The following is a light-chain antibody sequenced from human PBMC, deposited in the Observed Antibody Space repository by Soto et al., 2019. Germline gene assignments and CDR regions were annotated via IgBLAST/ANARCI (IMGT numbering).Light chain of an antibody. CDR3: QQYHTEWT. Sequence: DIQMTQSPSTLSASVGDTVTITCRASESIDNWLAWYQQKPGKAPKLLIFAASTLILGVPSRFSGRGSGTEFTLTISRLQVDDYATFYCQQYHTEWTFGQGTKVEIK. CDR2: AAS. CDR1: ESIDNW. J-gene: IGKJ1*01. V-gene: IGKV1-5*01.